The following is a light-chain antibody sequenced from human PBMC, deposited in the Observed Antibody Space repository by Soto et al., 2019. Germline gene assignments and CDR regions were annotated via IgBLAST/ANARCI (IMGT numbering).Light chain of an antibody. CDR3: SSYTSSAPGV. J-gene: IGLJ2*01. V-gene: IGLV2-14*01. Sequence: QSALTQPASVSGSPGQSITISCTGTSSDVGGYHYVSWYQQHPGKAPKLMIYEVNNRPSGVSNRFSGSKSGNTASLTISGLQPEDEADYYCSSYTSSAPGVFGGGTKLTVL. CDR1: SSDVGGYHY. CDR2: EVN.